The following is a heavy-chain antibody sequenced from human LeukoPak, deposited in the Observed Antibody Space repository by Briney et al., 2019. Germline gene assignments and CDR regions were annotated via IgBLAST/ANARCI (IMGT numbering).Heavy chain of an antibody. Sequence: GGSLRLSCAVSGFTFTSYSMNWVRQAPGKGLEWVSRINSDGSSTSYADSVKGRFTISRDNAKNTLYLQMNSLRAEDTAVYYCARAGEIRITIFGVVMEYYGMDVWGQGTTVTVSS. D-gene: IGHD3-3*01. J-gene: IGHJ6*02. V-gene: IGHV3-74*01. CDR1: GFTFTSYS. CDR3: ARAGEIRITIFGVVMEYYGMDV. CDR2: INSDGSST.